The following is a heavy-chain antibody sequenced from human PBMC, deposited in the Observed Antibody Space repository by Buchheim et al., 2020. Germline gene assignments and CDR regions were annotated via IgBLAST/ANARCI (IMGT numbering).Heavy chain of an antibody. V-gene: IGHV4-34*01. CDR3: ARGPRYSSGWSSPFDY. CDR2: INHSGST. CDR1: GGSFSGYY. D-gene: IGHD6-19*01. J-gene: IGHJ4*02. Sequence: QVQLQQWGAGLLKPSETLSLTCAVYGGSFSGYYWSWIRQPPGKGLEWMGEINHSGSTNYNPSLTSRVTIPVDTSNNQFSLQLSSVTAADTAVYYCARGPRYSSGWSSPFDYWGQGTL.